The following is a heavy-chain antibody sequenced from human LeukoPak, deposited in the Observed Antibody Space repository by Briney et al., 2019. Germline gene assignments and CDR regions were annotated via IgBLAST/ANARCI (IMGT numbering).Heavy chain of an antibody. CDR2: INPNSGGT. CDR1: GYTFTGYY. V-gene: IGHV1-2*02. D-gene: IGHD6-19*01. Sequence: VASVKVSCKASGYTFTGYYMHWVRQAPGQGLEWMGWINPNSGGTNYAQKFQGRVTMTRDTSISTAYLELSRLRSDDTAVYYCVRGGPSRGSGFYYFDYWGQGTLITVSS. CDR3: VRGGPSRGSGFYYFDY. J-gene: IGHJ4*02.